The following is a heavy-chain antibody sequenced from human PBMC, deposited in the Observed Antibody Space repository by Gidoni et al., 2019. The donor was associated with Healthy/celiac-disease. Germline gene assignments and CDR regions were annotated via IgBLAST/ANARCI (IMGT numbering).Heavy chain of an antibody. CDR3: ARGSFFDY. Sequence: QVQLQETGPGLVRPSQTRSLTGTVAVGSIISGGYYWSWFRPHPVKGLEWIGYIYYSGSTYYNPSLKSRVTISVDTSKNQFSLKLISVTAADTAVYYCARGSFFDYWGQGTLVTVSS. CDR2: IYYSGST. J-gene: IGHJ4*02. D-gene: IGHD2-15*01. V-gene: IGHV4-31*02. CDR1: VGSIISGGYY.